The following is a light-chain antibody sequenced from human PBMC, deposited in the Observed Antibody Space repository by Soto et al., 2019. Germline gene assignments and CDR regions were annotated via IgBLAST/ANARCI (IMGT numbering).Light chain of an antibody. V-gene: IGLV2-14*03. J-gene: IGLJ2*01. CDR3: NSFTSTSTYVV. Sequence: QSALTQPASVSGSPGQSITISCTGTSSDVGGYNYVSWYQQHPGKAPKLMVYDVSVRPSGVSHRFSGSKSGNTASLTISGLQAEDEADYYCNSFTSTSTYVVFGGGTKLTVL. CDR2: DVS. CDR1: SSDVGGYNY.